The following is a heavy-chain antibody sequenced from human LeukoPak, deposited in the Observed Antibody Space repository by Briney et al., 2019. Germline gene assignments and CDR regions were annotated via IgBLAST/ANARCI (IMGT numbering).Heavy chain of an antibody. CDR2: IYHSGST. CDR1: GGSXXXGGYS. V-gene: IGHV4-30-2*01. Sequence: VXGGSXXXGGYSWSWIRQPPGKGLEWIGYIYHSGSTYYNPSLKSRVTISVDRSKNQFSLKLSSVTAADTAVYYCAGVEYSSSSWFDPWGQGTLVTVSS. CDR3: AGVEYSSSSWFDP. D-gene: IGHD6-6*01. J-gene: IGHJ5*02.